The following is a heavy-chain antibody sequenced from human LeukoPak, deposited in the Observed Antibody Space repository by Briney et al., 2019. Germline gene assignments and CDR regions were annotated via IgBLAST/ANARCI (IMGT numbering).Heavy chain of an antibody. CDR1: GYTFTSYD. J-gene: IGHJ4*02. D-gene: IGHD3-3*01. CDR3: ARVARYDFWSGHFDY. CDR2: IIPIFGTA. V-gene: IGHV1-69*05. Sequence: SVKVSCKASGYTFTSYDINWVRQAPGQGLEWMGGIIPIFGTANYAQKFQGRVTITTDESTSTAYMELSSLRSEDTAVYYCARVARYDFWSGHFDYWGQGTLVTVSS.